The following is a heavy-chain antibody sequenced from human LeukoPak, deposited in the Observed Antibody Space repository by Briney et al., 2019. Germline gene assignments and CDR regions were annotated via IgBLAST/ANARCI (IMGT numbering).Heavy chain of an antibody. J-gene: IGHJ3*02. D-gene: IGHD2-15*01. CDR2: ISPRSTDT. Sequence: GGSLRLSCAASGFTLSDYYMGWIRQAPGKGLEWISYISPRSTDTNYADSVKGRFTISRDNAKNSLYLQMNSLRAEDTAVYYCARDRGGSRDASDIWGQGTMVTVSS. CDR1: GFTLSDYY. CDR3: ARDRGGSRDASDI. V-gene: IGHV3-11*06.